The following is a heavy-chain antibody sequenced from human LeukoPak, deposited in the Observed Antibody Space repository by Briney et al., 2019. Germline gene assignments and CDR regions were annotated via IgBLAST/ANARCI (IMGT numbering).Heavy chain of an antibody. D-gene: IGHD6-13*01. V-gene: IGHV4-34*01. J-gene: IGHJ4*02. CDR2: INHSGST. CDR1: GGSFSGYY. Sequence: SETLSLTCAVYGGSFSGYYWSWIRQPPGKGLEWIGEINHSGSTNYYPSLKSRVTISVDTSKNQFSLKLSSVTAADTAVYYCARGGVAAAWDYWGQGTLVTVSS. CDR3: ARGGVAAAWDY.